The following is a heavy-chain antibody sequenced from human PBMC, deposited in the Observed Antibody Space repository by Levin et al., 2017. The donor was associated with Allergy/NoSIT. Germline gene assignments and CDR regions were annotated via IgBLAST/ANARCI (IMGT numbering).Heavy chain of an antibody. D-gene: IGHD2-2*03. CDR2: ISSSGIYI. CDR1: GFTFSDYR. CDR3: ARGNGYCSSTSCYDNWFDP. V-gene: IGHV3-21*01. J-gene: IGHJ5*02. Sequence: SCAASGFTFSDYRMNWVRQAPGKGPEWVSSISSSGIYIFYADSVKGRFTISRDNARDSLDLEMNNLRVEDSAVYYCARGNGYCSSTSCYDNWFDPWGQGTLVTVSS.